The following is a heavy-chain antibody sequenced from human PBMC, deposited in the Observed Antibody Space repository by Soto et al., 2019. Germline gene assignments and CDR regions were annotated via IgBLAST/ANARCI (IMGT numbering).Heavy chain of an antibody. CDR2: IYYSGST. V-gene: IGHV4-39*01. CDR1: GGSISSSSYY. CDR3: ARHTPRRYSSSPLLN. J-gene: IGHJ4*02. Sequence: SETLSLTCTVSGGSISSSSYYWGWIRQPPGKGLEWIGSIYYSGSTYYNPSLKSRVTISVDTSKNQFSLKLSSVTAADTAVYYCARHTPRRYSSSPLLNWGQGTLVTVSS. D-gene: IGHD6-13*01.